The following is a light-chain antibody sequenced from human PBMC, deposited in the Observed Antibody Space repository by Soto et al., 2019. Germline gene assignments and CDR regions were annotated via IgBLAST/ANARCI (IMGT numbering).Light chain of an antibody. J-gene: IGLJ2*01. Sequence: QSVLTQPASVSGSPGQSITISCTGTSRDVGGYNYVSWYQQHPGKAPKLMIYDVSNRPSGVSNRFSGSKSGNTASLTISGRQAEDEADYYCSSYTSSSTLVVLGGGTKLTVL. V-gene: IGLV2-14*01. CDR3: SSYTSSSTLVV. CDR1: SRDVGGYNY. CDR2: DVS.